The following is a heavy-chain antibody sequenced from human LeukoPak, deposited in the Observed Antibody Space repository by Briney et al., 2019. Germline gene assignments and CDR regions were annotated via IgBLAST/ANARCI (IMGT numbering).Heavy chain of an antibody. J-gene: IGHJ5*02. CDR2: INPNSGGT. V-gene: IGHV1-2*02. Sequence: ASVKVSCKASGYTFTGYYMHWVRQAPGQGLEWMGWINPNSGGTNYAQKFQGRVTMTRDTSISTAYMELSRLRSDDTAVYYCARVFPAAIRRRGFAPWGQEPLVTVSS. CDR3: ARVFPAAIRRRGFAP. CDR1: GYTFTGYY. D-gene: IGHD2-2*02.